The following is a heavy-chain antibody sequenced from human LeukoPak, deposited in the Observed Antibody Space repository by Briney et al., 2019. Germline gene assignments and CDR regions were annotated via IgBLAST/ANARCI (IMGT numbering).Heavy chain of an antibody. J-gene: IGHJ4*02. CDR2: ISDSSSTI. CDR1: GFTFSSYG. V-gene: IGHV3-48*03. CDR3: ARWGVTGYGDY. D-gene: IGHD3-9*01. Sequence: PGRSLRLSCAASGFTFSSYGMNWVRQAPGKGLEWVSYISDSSSTIYYADSVKGRLTISRDNAKNSLYLQMNSLRAEDTAVYYCARWGVTGYGDYWGQGTLVTVSS.